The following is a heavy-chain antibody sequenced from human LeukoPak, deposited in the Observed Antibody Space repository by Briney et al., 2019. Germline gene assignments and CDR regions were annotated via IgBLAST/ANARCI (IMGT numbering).Heavy chain of an antibody. J-gene: IGHJ4*02. D-gene: IGHD3-10*01. CDR2: INPNSGGT. V-gene: IGHV1-2*02. CDR1: GYTFTGYY. CDR3: ARDRGAYYYGSGSYIFFDY. Sequence: ASVKVSCKASGYTFTGYYMHWVRQAPGQGLEGMGWINPNSGGTNYAQKFQGRVTMTRDTSISTAYMELSRLRSDDTAVYYCARDRGAYYYGSGSYIFFDYWGQGTLVTVSS.